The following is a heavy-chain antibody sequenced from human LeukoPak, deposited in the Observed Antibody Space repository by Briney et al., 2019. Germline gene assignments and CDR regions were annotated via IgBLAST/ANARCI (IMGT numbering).Heavy chain of an antibody. J-gene: IGHJ3*01. V-gene: IGHV4-59*08. CDR1: GGSFSSYY. CDR2: IYYSGST. Sequence: PSETLSLTCTVSGGSFSSYYWSWIRQPPGKGLEWIGYIYYSGSTIYNPSLKSRVAMSVDTSKDQFSLKLTSVTAADTSLYYCVRQGSVGLADAFDVWGQGTMVTVSS. CDR3: VRQGSVGLADAFDV. D-gene: IGHD3/OR15-3a*01.